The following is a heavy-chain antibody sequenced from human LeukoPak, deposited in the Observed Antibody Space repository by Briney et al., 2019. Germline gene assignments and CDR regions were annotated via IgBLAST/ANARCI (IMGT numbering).Heavy chain of an antibody. D-gene: IGHD3-22*01. CDR3: TTDVSHYDSSGQDAFDI. J-gene: IGHJ3*02. CDR1: GFTLSNYW. V-gene: IGHV3-74*01. CDR2: INTDGSST. Sequence: PGGSLRLSCSASGFTLSNYWIHWVRQAPGKGLVWVSRINTDGSSTNYADSVRGRFSVSRDNAKNTLYLQMNSLKTGDTAVYYCTTDVSHYDSSGQDAFDIWGQGTMVTVSS.